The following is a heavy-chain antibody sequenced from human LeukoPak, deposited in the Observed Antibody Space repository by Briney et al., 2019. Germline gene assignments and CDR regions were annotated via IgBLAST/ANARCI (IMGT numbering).Heavy chain of an antibody. CDR2: INSDGSST. J-gene: IGHJ4*02. CDR3: ARDRYYYDSSGYYDD. Sequence: GGSLRLSCAASGFTFSSYWMHWVREAPGRGLVWVSRINSDGSSTSYADSVKGRFTISRDNAKNSLYLQMNSLRAEDTAVYYCARDRYYYDSSGYYDDWGQGTLVTVSS. CDR1: GFTFSSYW. D-gene: IGHD3-22*01. V-gene: IGHV3-74*01.